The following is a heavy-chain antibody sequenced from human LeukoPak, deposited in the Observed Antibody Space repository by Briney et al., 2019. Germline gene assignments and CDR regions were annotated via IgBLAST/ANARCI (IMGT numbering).Heavy chain of an antibody. V-gene: IGHV4-34*01. CDR3: AKFSLITMVLYYFDY. J-gene: IGHJ4*02. Sequence: SETLSLTCAVYGGSFSGYYWSWIRQPPGKGLEWIGEINHSGSTNYNPSLKSRVTISVDTSKNQFSLKLSSVTAADTAVYYCAKFSLITMVLYYFDYWGQGTLVTVSS. CDR1: GGSFSGYY. CDR2: INHSGST. D-gene: IGHD3-10*01.